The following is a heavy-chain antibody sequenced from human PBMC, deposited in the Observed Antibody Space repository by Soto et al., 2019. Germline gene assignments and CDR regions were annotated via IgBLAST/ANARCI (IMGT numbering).Heavy chain of an antibody. J-gene: IGHJ3*02. D-gene: IGHD3-22*01. V-gene: IGHV1-18*04. CDR2: ISAYNGNT. CDR1: GYTFTSYG. CDR3: ARGGKGITMIVVVDAFAI. Sequence: QVQLVQSGAEVKKPGASVKVSCKASGYTFTSYGINWVRQAPGQGLEWMGWISAYNGNTNYAQKPQGRVTMTTDTSTSTAYMELRSLRSDYTAVYYCARGGKGITMIVVVDAFAIWGQGTMVTVSS.